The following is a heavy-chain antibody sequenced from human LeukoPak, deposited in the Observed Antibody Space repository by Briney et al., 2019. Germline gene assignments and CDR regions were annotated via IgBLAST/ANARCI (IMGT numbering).Heavy chain of an antibody. CDR1: GFTFSSYA. CDR3: ARGIVVVPAAIGY. V-gene: IGHV3-30-3*01. D-gene: IGHD2-2*01. J-gene: IGHJ4*02. Sequence: PGGSLRLSCAASGFTFSSYAMHWVRQAPGKGLEWVAVISYDGSNKYYADSVKGRFTISRDNSKNTLYLQMNSLRAEDTAVYSCARGIVVVPAAIGYWGQGTLVTVSS. CDR2: ISYDGSNK.